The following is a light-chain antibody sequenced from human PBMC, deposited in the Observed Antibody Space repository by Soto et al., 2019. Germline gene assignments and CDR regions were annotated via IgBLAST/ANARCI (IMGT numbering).Light chain of an antibody. J-gene: IGKJ1*01. CDR1: QSISKY. CDR2: TTS. Sequence: DIQMTQSPSSLSASIGDRVTITCRASQSISKYLSWFQQKPGKAPKILISTTSTLQSGVPSRFSGSGSGTDFTLTISNLQPEDFATYYCLHGDRPLWTFGQGTKVEIK. CDR3: LHGDRPLWT. V-gene: IGKV1-39*01.